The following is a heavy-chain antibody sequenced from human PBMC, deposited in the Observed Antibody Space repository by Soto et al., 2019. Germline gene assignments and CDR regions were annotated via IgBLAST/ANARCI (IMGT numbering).Heavy chain of an antibody. CDR3: ARDRKWLQPFDY. CDR2: IYNSGST. Sequence: SETLSLTCTVSGDSISSGGYYWNWIRQPPGKGLEWIGYIYNSGSTYYNPSLKSRVTISVDTSKNQFSLKLSSVTAADTAVYYCARDRKWLQPFDYWGQGNLVTVSS. V-gene: IGHV4-30-4*01. CDR1: GDSISSGGYY. D-gene: IGHD5-12*01. J-gene: IGHJ4*02.